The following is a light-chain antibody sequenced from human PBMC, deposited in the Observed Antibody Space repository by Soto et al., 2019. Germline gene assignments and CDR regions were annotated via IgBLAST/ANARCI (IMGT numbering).Light chain of an antibody. CDR2: AAS. Sequence: AIRMTQSPSSLSASTGDRVTITCRASQGISSYLAWYQQKPVKAPKLLIYAASTLQSGVPSRFSDSGSGTDFTLTISCMQSEDFATYYCQQYYSYPWTFGQGTKVDIK. CDR3: QQYYSYPWT. CDR1: QGISSY. V-gene: IGKV1-8*01. J-gene: IGKJ1*01.